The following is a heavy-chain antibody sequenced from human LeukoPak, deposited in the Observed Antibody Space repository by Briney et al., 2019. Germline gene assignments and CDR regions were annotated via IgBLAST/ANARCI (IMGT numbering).Heavy chain of an antibody. D-gene: IGHD1-14*01. Sequence: SETLSLTCTVSGGSISSYYWSWIRQPPGKGLGWIGYIYYSGSTNYNPSLKSRVTISVDTSKNQFSLKLSSVTAADTAVYYCARRAEGTRFDYWGQGTLVTVSS. J-gene: IGHJ4*02. CDR1: GGSISSYY. CDR2: IYYSGST. CDR3: ARRAEGTRFDY. V-gene: IGHV4-59*08.